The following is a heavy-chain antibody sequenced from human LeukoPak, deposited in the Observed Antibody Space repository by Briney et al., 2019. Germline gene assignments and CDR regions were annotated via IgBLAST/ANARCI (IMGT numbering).Heavy chain of an antibody. D-gene: IGHD6-19*01. J-gene: IGHJ4*02. Sequence: PGGSLRLSCAASGFTFSSYSFNWVHQAPGKGLEWVSYISSSFSTIYYADSVKGRFTVSRDNAKNSLYLQMNSLRAEDTAVYFCARDPPGTVPGILFDYWGQGTLVTVSS. CDR1: GFTFSSYS. CDR2: ISSSFSTI. CDR3: ARDPPGTVPGILFDY. V-gene: IGHV3-48*01.